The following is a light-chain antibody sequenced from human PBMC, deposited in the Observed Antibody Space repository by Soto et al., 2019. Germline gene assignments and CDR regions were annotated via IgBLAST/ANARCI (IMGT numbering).Light chain of an antibody. CDR1: QSVSTY. V-gene: IGKV3-11*01. J-gene: IGKJ5*01. CDR3: QQRSNWLT. CDR2: DAS. Sequence: EIVLTQSPATLSLPPGERATLSCRASQSVSTYLGWYQQKPGQAPRLLIYDASNRATGIPARFSGSGSGTDFTLTISSLEPEDVAVYYCQQRSNWLTFGQGTRLQI.